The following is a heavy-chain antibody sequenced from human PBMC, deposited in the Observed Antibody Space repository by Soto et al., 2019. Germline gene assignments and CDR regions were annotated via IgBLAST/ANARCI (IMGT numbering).Heavy chain of an antibody. D-gene: IGHD3-9*01. Sequence: EVQLVESGGGLVKPGGSLRLSCAASGFTFSNAWMNWVRQALGKGLEWVGRIKSKTDGGTTDYAAPVKGRFTISRDDSKNTLYLQINSLKTEDTDAYYYTRLKLRYSALDYCCQGTLLTVSS. CDR3: TRLKLRYSALDY. V-gene: IGHV3-15*07. J-gene: IGHJ4*02. CDR2: IKSKTDGGTT. CDR1: GFTFSNAW.